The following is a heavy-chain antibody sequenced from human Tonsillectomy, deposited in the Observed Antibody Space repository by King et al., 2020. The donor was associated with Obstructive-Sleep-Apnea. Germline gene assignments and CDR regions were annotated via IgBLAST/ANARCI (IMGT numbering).Heavy chain of an antibody. CDR2: IYYSGST. CDR3: ARVVAAGPTPYNYYGMDV. V-gene: IGHV4-59*01. D-gene: IGHD1-26*01. J-gene: IGHJ6*02. CDR1: GGSISTYY. Sequence: QLQESGPGLVKPSETLSLTCTVSGGSISTYYCSWLRQPPGKGLEWIGDIYYSGSTNYNPSLKSRVTISVDTSKNQFSLNLNSMTAADTAVYYCARVVAAGPTPYNYYGMDVWGQGTTVTVSS.